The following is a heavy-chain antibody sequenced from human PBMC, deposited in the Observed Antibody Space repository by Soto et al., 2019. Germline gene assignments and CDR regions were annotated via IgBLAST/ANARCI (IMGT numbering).Heavy chain of an antibody. D-gene: IGHD2-15*01. J-gene: IGHJ5*02. V-gene: IGHV4-30-4*01. CDR3: ARTLGYCSGGSCYPGWDWFDP. CDR2: IYYSGST. CDR1: GGSISSGDYY. Sequence: QVQLQESGPGLVKPSQTLSLTCTVSGGSISSGDYYWSWIRQPPGKGLEWIGYIYYSGSTYYNPSLKSRVTISVDTSKNQFSLKLCSVTAADTAVYYCARTLGYCSGGSCYPGWDWFDPWGQGTLVTVSS.